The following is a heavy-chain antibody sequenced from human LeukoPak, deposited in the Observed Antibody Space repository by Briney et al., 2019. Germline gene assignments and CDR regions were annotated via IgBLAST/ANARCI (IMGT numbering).Heavy chain of an antibody. CDR3: ARDQGSMLVVRTTNWYFDF. Sequence: GGSLRLYCSATGFNFRLYWMSWVRQAPGKGLEWLDNINQDGSEIYYVDSGKGRFNISRDNGKNSLYLQINSLRADATAVYYCARDQGSMLVVRTTNWYFDFWGRGTLVTVSS. J-gene: IGHJ2*01. CDR2: INQDGSEI. V-gene: IGHV3-7*01. CDR1: GFNFRLYW. D-gene: IGHD3-22*01.